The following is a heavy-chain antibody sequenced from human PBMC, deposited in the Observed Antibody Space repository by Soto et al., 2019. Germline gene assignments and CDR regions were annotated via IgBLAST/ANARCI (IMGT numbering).Heavy chain of an antibody. CDR2: VYYTGTT. V-gene: IGHV4-59*01. D-gene: IGHD6-13*01. J-gene: IGHJ4*02. CDR3: ARDLAAVPNAFDY. CDR1: GGSISSYF. Sequence: SETLSLTCAVSGGSISSYFYIWVRPPPGKGLEWIGTVYYTGTTDYSPSLKSRVTISVDTSKTQSSLNLRSVTAADTAVYYCARDLAAVPNAFDYWGRGTLVTVSS.